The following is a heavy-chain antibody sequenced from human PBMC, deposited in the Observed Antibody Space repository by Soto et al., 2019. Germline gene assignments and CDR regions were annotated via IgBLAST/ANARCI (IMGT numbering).Heavy chain of an antibody. CDR3: ASDALYYEFWSGYGY. Sequence: QVQLVQSGAEVKKPGASVKVSCKASGYTFTSYGISWVRQAPGQGLEWMGWISAYNGNTNYAQKLQGRVTMTKDTSTSTAYMELRGLRSDDTAVYYCASDALYYEFWSGYGYWGQGTLVTVSS. D-gene: IGHD3-3*01. J-gene: IGHJ4*02. CDR2: ISAYNGNT. V-gene: IGHV1-18*01. CDR1: GYTFTSYG.